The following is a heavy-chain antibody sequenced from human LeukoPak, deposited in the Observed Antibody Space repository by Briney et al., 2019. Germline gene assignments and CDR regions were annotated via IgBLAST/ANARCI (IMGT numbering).Heavy chain of an antibody. J-gene: IGHJ4*02. CDR1: GLSFSASG. V-gene: IGHV3-23*01. CDR3: AKDSGWIQFIE. Sequence: GGSLRLSCAGSGLSFSASGMNWVRQAPGKGVEWVARVTPSGVPTCYADSVKGRFIISRDNSKTTMYLQMNSLRAEDTGVYYCAKDSGWIQFIEWGQGTSVTVSS. CDR2: VTPSGVPT. D-gene: IGHD5-24*01.